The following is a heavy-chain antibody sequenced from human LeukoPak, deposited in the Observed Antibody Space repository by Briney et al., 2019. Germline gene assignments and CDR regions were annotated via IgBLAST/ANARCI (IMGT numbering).Heavy chain of an antibody. CDR1: GYTFTSYG. J-gene: IGHJ3*02. Sequence: ASVKVSCKASGYTFTSYGISWVRQAPGQGLEWMGWISAYNGNTNYAQKLQGRVTMTTDTSTSTAYMELRSLRSDDTAVYYCARREGLGTAAGTFDIWGQGTMVTVSS. D-gene: IGHD6-13*01. V-gene: IGHV1-18*01. CDR3: ARREGLGTAAGTFDI. CDR2: ISAYNGNT.